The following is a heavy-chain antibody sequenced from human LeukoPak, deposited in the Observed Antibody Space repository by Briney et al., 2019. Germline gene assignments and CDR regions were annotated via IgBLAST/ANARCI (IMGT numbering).Heavy chain of an antibody. D-gene: IGHD4-17*01. V-gene: IGHV3-23*01. CDR2: ISGSGGST. CDR1: GFTFSGYA. J-gene: IGHJ4*02. CDR3: AGSSTKLSTVTTASSFDY. Sequence: GGSLRLSWAASGFTFSGYAMSWVRQAPGKGLGWVSAISGSGGSTYYADSVKGRFTISRDNAKNSLYLQMNSLRAEDTAVYYCAGSSTKLSTVTTASSFDYWGQGTLVTVSS.